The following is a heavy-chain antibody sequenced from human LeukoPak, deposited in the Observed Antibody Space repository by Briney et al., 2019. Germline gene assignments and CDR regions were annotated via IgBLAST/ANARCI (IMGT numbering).Heavy chain of an antibody. Sequence: PSETLSLTCTVSGGSISSSSYYWGWIRQPPGKGLEWVGSIYYSGSTYYNPSLKSRVTISVDTSKNQFSLKLSSVTAADTAVYYCAFYASTGAFDIWGQGTMVTVSS. CDR3: AFYASTGAFDI. CDR2: IYYSGST. V-gene: IGHV4-39*01. D-gene: IGHD2/OR15-2a*01. J-gene: IGHJ3*02. CDR1: GGSISSSSYY.